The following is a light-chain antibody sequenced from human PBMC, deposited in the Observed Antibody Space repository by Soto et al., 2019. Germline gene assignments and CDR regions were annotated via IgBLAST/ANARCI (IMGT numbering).Light chain of an antibody. CDR1: SSDVGTYNL. CDR2: EVT. CDR3: CSYAGSSSSI. Sequence: QSVLTQPASVSGSPGQSITISCSGTSSDVGTYNLVSWYQQYPDKAPRLMIYEVTKRPSGVSNRFSGSKSGNTASLTISGLQPEDEADYYCCSYAGSSSSIFGTGTKVTVL. J-gene: IGLJ1*01. V-gene: IGLV2-23*02.